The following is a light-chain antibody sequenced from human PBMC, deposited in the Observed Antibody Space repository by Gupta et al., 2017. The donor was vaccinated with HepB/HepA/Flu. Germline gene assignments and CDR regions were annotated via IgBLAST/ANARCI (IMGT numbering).Light chain of an antibody. CDR2: GNS. V-gene: IGLV1-40*01. J-gene: IGLJ1*01. CDR3: QSYDSSLSGYV. CDR1: SSNIGAGYD. Sequence: QSVLTQPPSVSGAPGPRVTISCTGSSSNIGAGYDVHWYQQLPGTAPKRLIYGNSNRPSGVPDRFSGSKSGTSASLAITGLQAEDEADYYCQSYDSSLSGYVFGTGTKVTVL.